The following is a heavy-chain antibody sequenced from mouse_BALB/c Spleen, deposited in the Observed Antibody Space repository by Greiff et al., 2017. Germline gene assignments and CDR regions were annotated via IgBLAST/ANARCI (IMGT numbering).Heavy chain of an antibody. J-gene: IGHJ2*01. CDR3: IRDQSYGKGIDY. CDR1: GFTFSSYT. D-gene: IGHD1-1*02. Sequence: EVKLMESGGGLVKPGGSLKLSCAASGFTFSSYTMSWVRQTPEKRLEWVATISSGGSYTYYPDSVKGRFTISRDNAKNTLYLQMSRLKSEDTAMYYCIRDQSYGKGIDYWGQSATLTVSS. V-gene: IGHV5-6-4*01. CDR2: ISSGGSYT.